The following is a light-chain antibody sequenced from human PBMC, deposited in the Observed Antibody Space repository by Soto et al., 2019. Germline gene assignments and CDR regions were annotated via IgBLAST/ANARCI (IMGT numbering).Light chain of an antibody. V-gene: IGKV1-39*01. CDR2: AAS. CDR3: QESFISPLFT. CDR1: QDISSS. J-gene: IGKJ2*01. Sequence: DIQMTQSPSSLSASVGDRVTITCRTSQDISSSLNWYQHKPGEAPKLLIYAASNLQSGVPSRFSGSGSGTDYSLTISSLQPEDFATYYCQESFISPLFTFGPGTTLEIK.